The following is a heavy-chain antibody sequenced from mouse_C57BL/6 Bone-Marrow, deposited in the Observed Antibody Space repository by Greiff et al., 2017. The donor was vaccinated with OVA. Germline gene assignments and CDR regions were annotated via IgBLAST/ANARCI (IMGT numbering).Heavy chain of an antibody. J-gene: IGHJ4*01. V-gene: IGHV5-15*01. Sequence: EVNVVESGGGLVQPGGSLKLSCAASGFTFSDYGMAWVRQAPRKGPEWVAFISNSAYSIYYADTVTGRFTISRENAKNTLYLEMSSLRSEDTAMYYCARQDYDYGYAMDYWGQGTSVTVSS. CDR1: GFTFSDYG. CDR3: ARQDYDYGYAMDY. D-gene: IGHD2-4*01. CDR2: ISNSAYSI.